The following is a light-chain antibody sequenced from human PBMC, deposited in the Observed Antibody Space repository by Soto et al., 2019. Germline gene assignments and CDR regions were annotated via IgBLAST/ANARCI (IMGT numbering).Light chain of an antibody. Sequence: DVVMTQTPLSLSVAPGQRAPISCKSSQSLLHITVETFLVWYLQKPGQSPQLLIYEVSTRVSGVPDRFSGSGSGTDFTLEISRVETDDVVIYYCMQSAQLPPTFGQGTRLEIK. CDR3: MQSAQLPPT. CDR2: EVS. CDR1: QSLLHITVETF. J-gene: IGKJ5*01. V-gene: IGKV2D-29*02.